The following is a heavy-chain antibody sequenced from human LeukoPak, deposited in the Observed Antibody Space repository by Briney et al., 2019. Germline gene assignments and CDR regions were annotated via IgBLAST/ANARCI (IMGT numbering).Heavy chain of an antibody. CDR1: GGSFSGYY. J-gene: IGHJ4*02. V-gene: IGHV4-34*01. CDR3: ARGGRSRSSSWSRVPGDVFDI. CDR2: INHSGST. Sequence: PSETLSLTCAVYGGSFSGYYWSWIRQPPGKGLEWIGEINHSGSTNYNPSLKSRVTISVDTSKNQFSLKLSSVTAADTAVYYCARGGRSRSSSWSRVPGDVFDIWGQGTLVTVSS. D-gene: IGHD6-13*01.